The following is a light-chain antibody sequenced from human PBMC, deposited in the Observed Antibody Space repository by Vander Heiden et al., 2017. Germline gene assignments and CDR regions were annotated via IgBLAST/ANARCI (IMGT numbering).Light chain of an antibody. CDR3: QQYNNWPPYT. V-gene: IGKV3-15*01. CDR2: GEC. CDR1: QSVSSN. J-gene: IGKJ2*01. Sequence: EIVMTQSPATLSVSPGERATLSCRASQSVSSNLAWYQQKPGQAPRLLIYGECTRATGIPARVSGSGSGREFTLTISSLQSEDFAVYYCQQYNNWPPYTFGQGTKLEIK.